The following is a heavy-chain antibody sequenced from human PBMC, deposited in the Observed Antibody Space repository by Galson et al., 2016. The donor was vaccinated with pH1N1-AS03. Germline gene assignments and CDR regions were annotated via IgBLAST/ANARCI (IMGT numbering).Heavy chain of an antibody. V-gene: IGHV6-1*01. Sequence: CAISGDSVSSSSAAWNWIRQSPSRGLEWLGRTYYRSKWYNDYAVSVKSRITINPDTSKSQFSLQLNSVTPEDTAVYYCARGHYSSSFYWFDPWGQGTLVTVSS. CDR3: ARGHYSSSFYWFDP. CDR2: TYYRSKWYN. J-gene: IGHJ5*02. D-gene: IGHD6-6*01. CDR1: GDSVSSSSAA.